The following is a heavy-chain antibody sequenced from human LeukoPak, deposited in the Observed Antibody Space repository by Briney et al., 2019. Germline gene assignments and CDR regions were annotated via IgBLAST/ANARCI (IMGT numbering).Heavy chain of an antibody. CDR2: ISGSGGST. D-gene: IGHD3-9*01. J-gene: IGHJ4*02. V-gene: IGHV3-23*01. CDR1: GFTFSSYA. Sequence: PGGSLRLSCAASGFTFSSYAMSWVRQAPGKGLEWVSAISGSGGSTYYADSVKGRFTISRDNSKNTLYLQMNSLRAEDTAVYYCAKVSGYDILTGYNDYWGQGTLVTVPS. CDR3: AKVSGYDILTGYNDY.